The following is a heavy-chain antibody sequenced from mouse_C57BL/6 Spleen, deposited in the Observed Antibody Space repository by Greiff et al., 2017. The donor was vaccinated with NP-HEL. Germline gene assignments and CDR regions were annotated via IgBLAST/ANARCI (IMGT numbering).Heavy chain of an antibody. CDR1: GFTFSDYG. V-gene: IGHV5-17*01. D-gene: IGHD2-4*01. CDR3: ARAYDYDGDAMDY. Sequence: EVQVVESGGGLVKPGGSLKLSCAASGFTFSDYGMHWVRQAPEKGLEWVAYISSGSSTIYYADTVKGRFTISRDNAKNTLFLQMTSLRSEDTAMYYCARAYDYDGDAMDYWGPGTSVTVSS. J-gene: IGHJ4*01. CDR2: ISSGSSTI.